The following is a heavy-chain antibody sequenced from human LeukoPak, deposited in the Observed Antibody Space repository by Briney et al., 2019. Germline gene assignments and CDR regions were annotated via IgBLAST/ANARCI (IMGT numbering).Heavy chain of an antibody. CDR3: AKDDISCDGVYDCFDI. J-gene: IGHJ4*02. D-gene: IGHD3-16*01. CDR2: IGSSRT. Sequence: GGSLRLSCAASRFTSNTYAMSWVRPVPGGGPECVSSIGSSRTYCTGSLKGRFTISRDDSKNTVYLQMDSLRAEDTAVYDCAKDDISCDGVYDCFDIWGQGTQVTVS. V-gene: IGHV3-23*01. CDR1: RFTSNTYA.